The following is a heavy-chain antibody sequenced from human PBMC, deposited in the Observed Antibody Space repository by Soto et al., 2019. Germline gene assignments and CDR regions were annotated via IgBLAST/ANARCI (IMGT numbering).Heavy chain of an antibody. D-gene: IGHD3-22*01. CDR1: GGSISSGDYY. J-gene: IGHJ5*02. V-gene: IGHV4-30-4*01. CDR3: ASNSYDSSGYYYQDP. CDR2: IYYSGST. Sequence: PSETLSLTCTVSGGSISSGDYYWSWIRQPPGKGLEWIGYIYYSGSTYYNPSLKSRVTISVDTSKNQFSLKLSSVTAADTAVYYCASNSYDSSGYYYQDPWGQGTLVTVSS.